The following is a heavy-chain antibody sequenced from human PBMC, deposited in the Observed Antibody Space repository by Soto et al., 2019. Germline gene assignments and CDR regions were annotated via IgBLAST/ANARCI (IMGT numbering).Heavy chain of an antibody. CDR3: ARSIYCSGGSCYNWFDP. Sequence: PGESLKISCKGSGYSFTSYWIGCVRQMPGKGLEWMGIIYPGDSDTRYSPSFQGQVTISADKSISTAYLQWSSLKASDTAMYYCARSIYCSGGSCYNWFDPWGQGTLVTVSS. J-gene: IGHJ5*02. D-gene: IGHD2-15*01. V-gene: IGHV5-51*01. CDR1: GYSFTSYW. CDR2: IYPGDSDT.